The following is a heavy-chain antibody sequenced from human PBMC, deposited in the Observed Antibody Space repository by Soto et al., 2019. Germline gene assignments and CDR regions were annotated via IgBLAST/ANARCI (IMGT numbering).Heavy chain of an antibody. CDR3: TTAFWSGYYY. CDR1: GFTFSNAW. V-gene: IGHV3-15*01. CDR2: IKSKTDGGTT. Sequence: GGSLRLSCAASGFTFSNAWMSWVRQAPGKGLEWVCRIKSKTDGGTTDYAAPVKGRFTISRDESKNTLYLQMNSLKTEDTAVYYCTTAFWSGYYYWGQGTLVTVSS. J-gene: IGHJ4*02. D-gene: IGHD3-3*01.